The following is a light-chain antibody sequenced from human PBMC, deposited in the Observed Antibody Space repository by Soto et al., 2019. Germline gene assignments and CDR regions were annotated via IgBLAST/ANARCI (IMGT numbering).Light chain of an antibody. CDR3: SSFSSITREV. J-gene: IGLJ2*01. CDR2: GNN. Sequence: QSVLTQPPSVSGAPGQKITISCTGSSSNIGAGYDVHWYQQVPGAGPKLLIYGNNNRPSGVSHRFSGSKSGNTASLTISGLQTEDEADYYCSSFSSITREVFGGGTKLTVL. CDR1: SSNIGAGYD. V-gene: IGLV1-40*01.